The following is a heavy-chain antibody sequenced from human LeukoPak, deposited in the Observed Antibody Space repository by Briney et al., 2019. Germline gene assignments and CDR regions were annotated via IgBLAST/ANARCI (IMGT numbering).Heavy chain of an antibody. CDR2: ISGSGGST. J-gene: IGHJ1*01. CDR1: GFTFSSYA. D-gene: IGHD6-19*01. Sequence: GGSLRLSCAASGFTFSSYAMSWVRQAPGKGLEWVSAISGSGGSTYYADSVKGRFTISRDNAKNSLYLQMNSLRAEDTAVYYCAKDMRSGWYFPYFQHWGQGTLVTVSS. V-gene: IGHV3-23*01. CDR3: AKDMRSGWYFPYFQH.